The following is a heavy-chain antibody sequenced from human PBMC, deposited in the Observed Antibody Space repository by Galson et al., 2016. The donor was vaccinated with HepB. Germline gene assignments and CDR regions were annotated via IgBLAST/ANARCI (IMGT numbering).Heavy chain of an antibody. D-gene: IGHD3-10*01. J-gene: IGHJ4*02. Sequence: SVKVSCKASGYTFSRLALNWVRQAPGQGPEWMGWIHTKTGNPTYAQGFTGRFVFSLDTSVTTTYLQINDLKAEDTALYYWARARSGGRDLFDYWGQGTLVTVSS. CDR1: GYTFSRLA. V-gene: IGHV7-4-1*02. CDR2: IHTKTGNP. CDR3: ARARSGGRDLFDY.